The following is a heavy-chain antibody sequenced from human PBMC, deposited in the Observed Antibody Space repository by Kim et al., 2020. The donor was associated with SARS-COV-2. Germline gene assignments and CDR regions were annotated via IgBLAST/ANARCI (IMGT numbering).Heavy chain of an antibody. CDR1: GFTFSSYW. D-gene: IGHD6-19*01. CDR2: INSDGSST. J-gene: IGHJ6*02. V-gene: IGHV3-74*01. Sequence: GGSLRLSCAASGFTFSSYWMHWVRQAPGKGLVWVSRINSDGSSTSYADSVKGRFTISRDNAKNTLYLQMNSLRAEDTAVYYCARDSEQWLVIYGMDVWGQGTTVTVSS. CDR3: ARDSEQWLVIYGMDV.